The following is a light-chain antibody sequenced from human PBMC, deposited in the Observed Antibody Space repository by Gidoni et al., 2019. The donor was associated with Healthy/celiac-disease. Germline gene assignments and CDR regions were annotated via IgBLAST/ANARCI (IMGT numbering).Light chain of an antibody. CDR3: QQYGSSWWT. J-gene: IGKJ1*01. CDR2: GAS. CDR1: QSVSSSY. Sequence: EIVLTQSPGTLSLSPGERATLSCRASQSVSSSYLAWYQQKPGQAPRLLIYGASSRATGIPDSFSGSGSGTDFTLTISRLEPEDFAVYYCQQYGSSWWTFGQXTKVEIK. V-gene: IGKV3-20*01.